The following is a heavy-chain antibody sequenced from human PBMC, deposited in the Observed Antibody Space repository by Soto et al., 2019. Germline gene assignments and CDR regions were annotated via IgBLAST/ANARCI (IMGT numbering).Heavy chain of an antibody. CDR1: GYNLDTYW. CDR3: ARWAYVDAKFDT. J-gene: IGHJ5*02. Sequence: PVASLKISCNGSGYNLDTYWIGWVRKIPGKGLEWIGIIYGGDSDTRYNPSFQGQVTMSADKSLSTAYLQWSSLKASDTAIYFGARWAYVDAKFDTWGQGTLVTVSS. D-gene: IGHD3-16*01. CDR2: IYGGDSDT. V-gene: IGHV5-51*01.